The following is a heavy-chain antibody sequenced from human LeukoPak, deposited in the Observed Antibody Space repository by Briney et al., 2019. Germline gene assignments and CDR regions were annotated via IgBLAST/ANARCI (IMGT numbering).Heavy chain of an antibody. CDR3: ARVKKAGSTTFRGKNTASPCPWFDP. Sequence: SETLSLTCTVSGGSISSGGYYWSWIRQHPGKGLEWIGYIYYSGSTYYNPSLKSRVTISVDTSKNQFSLKLSSVTAADTAVYYCARVKKAGSTTFRGKNTASPCPWFDPWGQGTLVTVSS. J-gene: IGHJ5*02. CDR2: IYYSGST. D-gene: IGHD2-2*01. CDR1: GGSISSGGYY. V-gene: IGHV4-31*03.